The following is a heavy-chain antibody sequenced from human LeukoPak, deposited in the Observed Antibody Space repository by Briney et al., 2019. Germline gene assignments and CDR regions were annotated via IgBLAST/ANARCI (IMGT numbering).Heavy chain of an antibody. CDR1: GFTFSTYA. V-gene: IGHV3-23*01. J-gene: IGHJ4*02. CDR2: FSGSGGST. D-gene: IGHD5-18*01. CDR3: AKDLGMQVWFPL. Sequence: GVSLRLSCAASGFTFSTYAMSWVRQAPGKGLEWVSSFSGSGGSTYYADSVKGRFTISRDNSKHTLYLQMNSLRAEDTAVYYCAKDLGMQVWFPLWGQGTLVTVSS.